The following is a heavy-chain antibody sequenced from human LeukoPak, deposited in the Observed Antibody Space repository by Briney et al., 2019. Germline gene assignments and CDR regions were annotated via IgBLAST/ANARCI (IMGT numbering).Heavy chain of an antibody. D-gene: IGHD6-6*01. CDR2: INSDGSST. V-gene: IGHV3-74*01. CDR1: GFTFSNYG. J-gene: IGHJ5*02. Sequence: GGSLRLSCAASGFTFSNYGMSWVRQAPGKGLVWVSRINSDGSSTSYADSVKGRFTISRDNAKNTLYLQMNSLRAEDTAVYYCARKSIAALVNWFDPWGQGTLVTVSS. CDR3: ARKSIAALVNWFDP.